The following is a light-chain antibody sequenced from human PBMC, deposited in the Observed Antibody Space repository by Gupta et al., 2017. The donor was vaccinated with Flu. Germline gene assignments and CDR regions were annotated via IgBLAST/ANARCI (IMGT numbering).Light chain of an antibody. CDR3: QQYNGFFPRT. V-gene: IGKV1-5*03. J-gene: IGKJ1*01. CDR2: KAS. CDR1: QSISSW. Sequence: DIQMTQSPSTLSAFAGDRVTITCRASQSISSWVAWYQQKPGKAPKLLISKASNLESGVPSRFSGSGSGKEFSLTISTLQPDDLGTYYCQQYNGFFPRTFGQGTKVEIK.